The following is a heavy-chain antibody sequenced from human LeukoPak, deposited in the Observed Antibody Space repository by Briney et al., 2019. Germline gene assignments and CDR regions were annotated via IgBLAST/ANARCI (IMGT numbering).Heavy chain of an antibody. D-gene: IGHD6-19*01. J-gene: IGHJ4*02. CDR2: IKKDGSEK. V-gene: IGHV3-7*01. CDR3: ARISYSSGWYFDY. Sequence: GGSLRLSCAASGFSFSTSWPTWVRQAPGKGLEWVANIKKDGSEKYYVDSVKGRFTISRDNAKNSVYLQMNSLRAEDTAVYYCARISYSSGWYFDYWGQGSLVTVSS. CDR1: GFSFSTSW.